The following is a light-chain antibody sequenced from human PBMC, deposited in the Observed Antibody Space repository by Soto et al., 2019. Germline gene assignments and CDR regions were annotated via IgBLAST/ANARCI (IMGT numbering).Light chain of an antibody. V-gene: IGKV3-11*01. J-gene: IGKJ5*01. CDR2: DAS. CDR1: QSVRSY. CDR3: QQRSDWPIA. Sequence: EIVLTQSPATLSLSPGESATLSCRASQSVRSYLAWYQQKPGQAPRLLIYDASNRATGIPVRFSGSGSGTDFTLTVSTLEPEDFALYYCQQRSDWPIAFGQGTRLEIK.